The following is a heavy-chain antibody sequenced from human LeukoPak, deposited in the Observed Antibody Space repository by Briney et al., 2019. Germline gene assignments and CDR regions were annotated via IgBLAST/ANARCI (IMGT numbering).Heavy chain of an antibody. D-gene: IGHD3-22*01. CDR2: IGGSGGFNT. CDR1: GFTFSSHG. CDR3: ARGYDSRYSAPYYMDV. V-gene: IGHV3-23*01. Sequence: GGSLRLSCAASGFTFSSHGMNWVRQAPGKGLEWVSGIGGSGGFNTYYADSVKGRFTISRDNSKNRLYLQMNSLRAEDTAVYYCARGYDSRYSAPYYMDVWGKGTTVTVSS. J-gene: IGHJ6*03.